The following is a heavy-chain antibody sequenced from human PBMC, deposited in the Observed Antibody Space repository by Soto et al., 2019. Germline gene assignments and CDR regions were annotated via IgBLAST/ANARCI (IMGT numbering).Heavy chain of an antibody. CDR2: IYYSGST. Sequence: SETLSLTCTVPGGSISSYYLSWIRQPPGKGLEWIGYIYYSGSTNYNPSLKSRVTISVDTSKNQFSLKLSSVTAADTAVYYCARGGYCGGDCYGFDYWGQGTLVTVSS. V-gene: IGHV4-59*01. CDR3: ARGGYCGGDCYGFDY. J-gene: IGHJ4*02. D-gene: IGHD2-21*02. CDR1: GGSISSYY.